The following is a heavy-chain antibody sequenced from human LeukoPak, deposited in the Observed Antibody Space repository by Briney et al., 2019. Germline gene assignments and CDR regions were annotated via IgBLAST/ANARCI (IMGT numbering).Heavy chain of an antibody. J-gene: IGHJ4*02. Sequence: GGSLRLSCAASGFNFRSYAMSWVRQAPGKGLEWVSTVTGGAVATYYADSVRGRHTISRDNSKNTLYLQMNSLRAEDTAVYYCARDSPLKGYNSGWATDSFDFWGQGTLVTVSS. D-gene: IGHD6-19*01. CDR3: ARDSPLKGYNSGWATDSFDF. CDR1: GFNFRSYA. V-gene: IGHV3-23*01. CDR2: VTGGAVAT.